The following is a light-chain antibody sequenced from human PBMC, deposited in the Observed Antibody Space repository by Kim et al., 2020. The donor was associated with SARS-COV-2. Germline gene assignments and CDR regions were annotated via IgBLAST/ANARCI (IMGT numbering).Light chain of an antibody. CDR1: QSVSSL. J-gene: IGKJ1*01. CDR2: DAS. V-gene: IGKV1-5*01. CDR3: QQYNISPRT. Sequence: DIQMTQSPSTLSASIGDRVTITCRASQSVSSLLAWYQQKPGKAPTLLIFDASTLNSGVPSRFSARGSGTEFTLTIRHLQPDDFATYFCQQYNISPRTFGQGTKVDIK.